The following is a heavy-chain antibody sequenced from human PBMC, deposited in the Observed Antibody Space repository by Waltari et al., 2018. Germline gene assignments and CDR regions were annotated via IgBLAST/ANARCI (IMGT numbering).Heavy chain of an antibody. Sequence: EVRLEESGGGLVQPGGSLRLSCEASGVAFSSYWMHWVRQAPGKGLVWVSRIDDDGSGTTYADSVMGRFTISRDNAKNTVYLEMNSLRAEDTAVYYCSRSPAGYSRSDYWGQGTLVTVSS. CDR1: GVAFSSYW. CDR3: SRSPAGYSRSDY. CDR2: IDDDGSGT. J-gene: IGHJ4*02. V-gene: IGHV3-74*01. D-gene: IGHD5-18*01.